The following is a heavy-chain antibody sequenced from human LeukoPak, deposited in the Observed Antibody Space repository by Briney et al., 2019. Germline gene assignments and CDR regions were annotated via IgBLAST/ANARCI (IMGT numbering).Heavy chain of an antibody. CDR2: IYYSGST. J-gene: IGHJ3*02. CDR3: ASFPMITFGGVIVTDAFDI. Sequence: SETLSLTCTVSGGSISSGGYYWSWIRQHPGKGLEWIGYIYYSGSTYYNPSLKSRVTISVDTSKNQFSLKLSSVTATDTAVYYCASFPMITFGGVIVTDAFDIWGQGTMVTVSS. CDR1: GGSISSGGYY. D-gene: IGHD3-16*02. V-gene: IGHV4-31*03.